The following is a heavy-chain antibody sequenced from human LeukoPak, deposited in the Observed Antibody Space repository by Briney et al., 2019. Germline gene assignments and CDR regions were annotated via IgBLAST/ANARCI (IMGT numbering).Heavy chain of an antibody. CDR2: IYYSGST. D-gene: IGHD2-15*01. CDR3: ARVKRYCSGGSCYSNWYFDL. J-gene: IGHJ2*01. Sequence: PSETLSLTCTVSGGSISSYYWSWIRQPPGMGLEWIGYIYYSGSTNYNPSLKSRVTISVDTSKNQFSLKLSSVTAADTAVYYCARVKRYCSGGSCYSNWYFDLWGRGTLVTVSS. V-gene: IGHV4-59*01. CDR1: GGSISSYY.